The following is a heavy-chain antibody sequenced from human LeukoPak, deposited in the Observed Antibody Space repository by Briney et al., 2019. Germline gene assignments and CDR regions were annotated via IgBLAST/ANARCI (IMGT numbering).Heavy chain of an antibody. Sequence: PSETLSLTCTVSGGSISSDYWSWIRQPAGKGLEWIGRIYTSGSTNYNPSLKSRVTMSVDTSKNQFSLKLTSVTAAYTAVYYCARDAIAAASIYAFDIWGQGTMVTVSS. CDR3: ARDAIAAASIYAFDI. CDR2: IYTSGST. D-gene: IGHD6-13*01. J-gene: IGHJ3*02. CDR1: GGSISSDY. V-gene: IGHV4-4*07.